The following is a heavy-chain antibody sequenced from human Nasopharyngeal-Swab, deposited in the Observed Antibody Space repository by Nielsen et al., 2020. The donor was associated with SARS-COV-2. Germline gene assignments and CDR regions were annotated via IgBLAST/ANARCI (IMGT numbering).Heavy chain of an antibody. CDR3: ARDPTYYYDSSGPSGYYYMDV. V-gene: IGHV1-69*06. CDR2: IIPIFGTA. Sequence: WVRQAPGQGLGWMRGIIPIFGTANYAQKFQGRVTITADKSTSTAYMELSSLRSEDTAVYYCARDPTYYYDSSGPSGYYYMDVWGKGTTVTVSS. J-gene: IGHJ6*03. D-gene: IGHD3-22*01.